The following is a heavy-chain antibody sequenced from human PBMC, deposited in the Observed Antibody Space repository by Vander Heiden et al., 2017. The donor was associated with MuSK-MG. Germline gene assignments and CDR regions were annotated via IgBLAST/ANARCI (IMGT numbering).Heavy chain of an antibody. CDR3: AREATVNDKSFDY. CDR2: IYHTGST. D-gene: IGHD4-17*01. V-gene: IGHV4-38-2*02. J-gene: IGHJ4*02. Sequence: QVQLQESGPGLVKPSETLSLTCSVSGFSISSGYYWGWIRQPPGKGLEWIGSIYHTGSTYYNPALKSRVTISVDTSKKQFALKLNYGKAADTAVYFCAREATVNDKSFDYWGQGTPVTVSS. CDR1: GFSISSGYY.